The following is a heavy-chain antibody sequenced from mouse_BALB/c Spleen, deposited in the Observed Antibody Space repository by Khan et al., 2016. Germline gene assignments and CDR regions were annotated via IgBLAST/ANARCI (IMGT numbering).Heavy chain of an antibody. V-gene: IGHV9-3*02. D-gene: IGHD1-1*01. CDR3: AEDYYGSNWFAY. CDR2: INTNTGEP. Sequence: QIQLVQSGPELKKPGETVKISCKASGYTFINYGMNWVKQAPGKGLKGMGWINTNTGEPTYAEEFKGRFAFSLETSASTAYLQINNLKNEDTATYFCAEDYYGSNWFAYWGQGTLVTVSA. J-gene: IGHJ3*01. CDR1: GYTFINYG.